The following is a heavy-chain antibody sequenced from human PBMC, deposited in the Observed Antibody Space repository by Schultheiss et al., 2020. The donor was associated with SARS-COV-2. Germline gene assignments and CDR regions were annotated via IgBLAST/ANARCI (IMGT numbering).Heavy chain of an antibody. CDR2: IYYSGST. V-gene: IGHV4-59*01. J-gene: IGHJ4*02. CDR3: ARDLWPIAAAGFDY. Sequence: SETLSLTCAVYGGSFSGYYWSWIRQHPGKGLEWIGYIYYSGSTYYNPSLKSRVTISVDTSKNQFSLKLSSVTAADTAVYYCARDLWPIAAAGFDYWGQGTLVTGSS. CDR1: GGSFSGYY. D-gene: IGHD6-13*01.